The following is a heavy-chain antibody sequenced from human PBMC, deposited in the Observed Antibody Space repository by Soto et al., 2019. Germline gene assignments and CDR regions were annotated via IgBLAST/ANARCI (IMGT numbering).Heavy chain of an antibody. V-gene: IGHV1-24*01. J-gene: IGHJ6*04. CDR1: GYTLTELS. CDR3: ACDLRSYRSRCHYDMDA. D-gene: IGHD3-16*02. Sequence: ASVKVSCKVSGYTLTELSMHWVRQAPGKGLEWMGGFDPEDGETIYAQKFQGRVTMTEDTSTDTAYMELSSLRSDDTAVYYCACDLRSYRSRCHYDMDAWRKGTTVTVS. CDR2: FDPEDGET.